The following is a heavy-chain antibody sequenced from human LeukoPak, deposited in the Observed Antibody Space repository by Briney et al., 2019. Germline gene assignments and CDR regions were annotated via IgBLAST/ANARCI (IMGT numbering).Heavy chain of an antibody. V-gene: IGHV4-59*08. CDR1: GGSISGYY. Sequence: SETLSLTCQVSGGSISGYYWSWIRQPPGKGLEWIGYIYSSGTTNYNPSLKSRVTISVDTSKKQFSLKLSSVTAADTAVYYCARHAGPYYYDSSDLREDYWGQGTLVTVSS. CDR3: ARHAGPYYYDSSDLREDY. J-gene: IGHJ4*02. D-gene: IGHD3-22*01. CDR2: IYSSGTT.